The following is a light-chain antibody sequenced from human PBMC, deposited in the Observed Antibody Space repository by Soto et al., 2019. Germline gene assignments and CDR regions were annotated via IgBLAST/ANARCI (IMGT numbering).Light chain of an antibody. V-gene: IGKV1-39*01. CDR1: QSISSY. J-gene: IGKJ1*01. CDR3: QQYYSYPRT. Sequence: DIQMTQSPSSLSAYVGARVTITCRASQSISSYLNWYQQKPGKAPKLLIYAASSLQSGVPSRFSGSGSGTDFTLTISCLQSEDFATYYCQQYYSYPRTFGQGTKVDIK. CDR2: AAS.